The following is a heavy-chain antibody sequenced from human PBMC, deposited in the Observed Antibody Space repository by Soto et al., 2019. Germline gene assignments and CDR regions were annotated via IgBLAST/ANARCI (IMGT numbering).Heavy chain of an antibody. CDR1: GGTFTSYA. D-gene: IGHD6-6*01. Sequence: QVQLVQSGAEVKKPGSSVKVSCKVSGGTFTSYAIGWVRQAPGQGLEWMGGIIPITGTVNYAQKFQGRVTITADESTTTVYMELGSLRSEDTALYYCAREESRSSQYLNFDFWGRGTLVTVSS. CDR3: AREESRSSQYLNFDF. V-gene: IGHV1-69*01. CDR2: IIPITGTV. J-gene: IGHJ2*01.